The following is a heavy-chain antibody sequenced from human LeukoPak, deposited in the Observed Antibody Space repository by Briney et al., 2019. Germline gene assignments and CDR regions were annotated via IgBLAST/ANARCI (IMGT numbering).Heavy chain of an antibody. V-gene: IGHV3-21*04. J-gene: IGHJ4*02. CDR3: ARGNAANYYGSGSYFGY. Sequence: GGSLRLSCAASGFTFSSYSMNWVRQAPGKGLEWVSSISSSSSYIYYADSVKGRFTISRDNAKNSLYLQMNSLRAEDTAVYYCARGNAANYYGSGSYFGYWGQGTLVTVSS. CDR1: GFTFSSYS. D-gene: IGHD3-10*01. CDR2: ISSSSSYI.